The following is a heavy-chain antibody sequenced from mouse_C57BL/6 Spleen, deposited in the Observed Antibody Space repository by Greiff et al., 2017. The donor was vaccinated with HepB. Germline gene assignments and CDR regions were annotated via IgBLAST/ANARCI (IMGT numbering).Heavy chain of an antibody. CDR2: LYPGDGDT. D-gene: IGHD2-3*01. CDR1: GYAFSSSW. CDR3: ARGVDGYSYWYFDV. Sequence: QVQLQQSGPELVKPGASVKISCKASGYAFSSSWMNWVKQRPGKGLEWIGRLYPGDGDTNYNGKFKGKATLTADTSSSTAYMQRSRLTSEDSAVYFCARGVDGYSYWYFDVWGTGTTVTVSS. V-gene: IGHV1-82*01. J-gene: IGHJ1*03.